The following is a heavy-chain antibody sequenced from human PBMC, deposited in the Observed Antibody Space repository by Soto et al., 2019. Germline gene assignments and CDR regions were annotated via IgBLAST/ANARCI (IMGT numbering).Heavy chain of an antibody. J-gene: IGHJ5*02. D-gene: IGHD2-2*01. CDR3: GKDLTSNANCIDP. CDR1: GDYIHVGGYY. CDR2: IYYTGKT. Sequence: SETLSLTCSVSGDYIHVGGYYWTWIRQRPGKGLEWMGYIYYTGKTYYNPSLESRLTMSVDRSKNQFSLRLTSVTAADTAVYFCGKDLTSNANCIDPWGQGTLVTVSS. V-gene: IGHV4-30-4*01.